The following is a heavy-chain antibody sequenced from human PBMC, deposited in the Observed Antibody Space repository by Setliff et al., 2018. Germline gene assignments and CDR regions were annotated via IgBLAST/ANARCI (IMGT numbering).Heavy chain of an antibody. CDR1: GFTFSGYS. D-gene: IGHD3-3*01. V-gene: IGHV3-23*01. CDR2: ISGGGDST. J-gene: IGHJ4*01. CDR3: AKSPHDFWSGRVFFDY. Sequence: GGSLRLSCAASGFTFSGYSMNWVRQTPGKGLEWVSTISGGGDSTYYADSVQGRFTISRDNHKNTLHLQMNSLRVEDTAIYYCAKSPHDFWSGRVFFDYWGQGMLVTVSS.